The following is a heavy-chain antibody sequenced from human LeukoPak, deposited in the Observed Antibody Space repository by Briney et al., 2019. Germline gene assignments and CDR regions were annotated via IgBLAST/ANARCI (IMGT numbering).Heavy chain of an antibody. D-gene: IGHD1-26*01. CDR3: AKAFIVGYYFDF. Sequence: QPGRSLRLSCAASGFTFSSYAMSWVRQAPGKGLEWVSAISGSGGSTYYADSVKGRFTISRDNSKNAVYLQMNSLSAEDTAVYYCAKAFIVGYYFDFWGQGTLVTVSS. CDR1: GFTFSSYA. CDR2: ISGSGGST. J-gene: IGHJ4*02. V-gene: IGHV3-23*01.